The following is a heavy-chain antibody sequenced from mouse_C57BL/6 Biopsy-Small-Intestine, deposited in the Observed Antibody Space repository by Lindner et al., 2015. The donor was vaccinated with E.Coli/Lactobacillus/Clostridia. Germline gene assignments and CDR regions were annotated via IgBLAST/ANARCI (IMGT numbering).Heavy chain of an antibody. D-gene: IGHD1-1*01. Sequence: VQLQESGAELMKPGASVKLSCKATGYTFTGYWIEWVKQRPGHGLEWIGEILPGGGSTNYNEKFKGKATFTVDTSSNTAYMQLSSLTTEDSAIYYCALYYGSRPYYFDYWGQGTTLTVSS. CDR1: GYTFTGYW. CDR2: ILPGGGST. V-gene: IGHV1-9*01. J-gene: IGHJ2*01. CDR3: ALYYGSRPYYFDY.